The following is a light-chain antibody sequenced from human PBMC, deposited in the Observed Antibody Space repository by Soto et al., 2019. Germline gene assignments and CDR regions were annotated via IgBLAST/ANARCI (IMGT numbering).Light chain of an antibody. CDR2: GAS. CDR1: QSVSSSY. Sequence: EIVLTQSPGTLSLSPGGIAPLYCRASQSVSSSYLAWYQQKPGQAPRILIYGASSRATGIPDRFSGSGPGTDFTLTISRLEPEDFAVYFCQQYDYLITFGQGTRLEIK. CDR3: QQYDYLIT. V-gene: IGKV3-20*01. J-gene: IGKJ5*01.